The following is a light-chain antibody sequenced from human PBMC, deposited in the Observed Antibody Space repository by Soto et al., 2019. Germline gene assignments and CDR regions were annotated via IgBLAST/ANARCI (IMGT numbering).Light chain of an antibody. J-gene: IGLJ1*01. Sequence: QSALTQPRSVSGSPGQSVTISCSGTSSDIGTYKYVSWYQQHPGKAPKLLIYSVTKRPSGVPDRFSGSRSGNTASLTISGLQDEDEADYYCCSFAGNYRIFGTGTKVTVL. CDR3: CSFAGNYRI. CDR2: SVT. CDR1: SSDIGTYKY. V-gene: IGLV2-11*01.